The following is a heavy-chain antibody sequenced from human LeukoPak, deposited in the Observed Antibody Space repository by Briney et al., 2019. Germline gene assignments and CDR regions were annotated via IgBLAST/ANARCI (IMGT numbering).Heavy chain of an antibody. D-gene: IGHD3-22*01. CDR1: GGSISSSSYY. V-gene: IGHV4-39*01. J-gene: IGHJ4*02. CDR3: ARWADSSGYYFDY. CDR2: IYYSGST. Sequence: SETLSLTCTVSGGSISSSSYYWGWIRQPPGKGLEWIGSIYYSGSTYYNPSLKSRVTIPVDTSKNQFSLKLSSVTAADTAVYYCARWADSSGYYFDYWGQGTLVTVPS.